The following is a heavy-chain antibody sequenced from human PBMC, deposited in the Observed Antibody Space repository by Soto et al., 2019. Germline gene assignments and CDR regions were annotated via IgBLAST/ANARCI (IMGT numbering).Heavy chain of an antibody. D-gene: IGHD3-10*01. V-gene: IGHV5-51*01. CDR2: IYPGDSDT. J-gene: IGHJ3*02. CDR3: ARRRTDGSGSPSCAFDI. Sequence: GESLKISCKGSGYSFTSYWIGWVRQMPGKGLEWMGIIYPGDSDTRYSPPFQGQVTISADKSISTAYLQWSSLKASDTAMYYCARRRTDGSGSPSCAFDIWGQGTMVTVSS. CDR1: GYSFTSYW.